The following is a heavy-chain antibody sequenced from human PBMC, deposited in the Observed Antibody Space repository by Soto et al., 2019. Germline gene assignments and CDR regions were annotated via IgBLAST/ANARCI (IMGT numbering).Heavy chain of an antibody. Sequence: QVQLVQSGAEVKKPGASVKGSCKASVYTFTSYDINWGRKATGQGLEWMGWMNPNSGNTGYAQKFQGRVTMTRNTSISTAYMELSSLRSEDTAVYYCARIREPSTDAFDIGGQGTMVTVSS. D-gene: IGHD1-26*01. CDR2: MNPNSGNT. CDR3: ARIREPSTDAFDI. V-gene: IGHV1-8*01. CDR1: VYTFTSYD. J-gene: IGHJ3*02.